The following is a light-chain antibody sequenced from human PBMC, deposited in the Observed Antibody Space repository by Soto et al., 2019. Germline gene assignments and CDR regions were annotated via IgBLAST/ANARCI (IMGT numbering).Light chain of an antibody. J-gene: IGKJ2*01. CDR3: QHYGTSPYT. Sequence: EIVLTQSPATLSLSPGERATLSCGASQSVSSIYLAWYQQKPGLAPRLLIYDASSRATGIPARFRGRWSGTDFALTISRLEPEDFAVYYCQHYGTSPYTFGQGPKLEIK. V-gene: IGKV3D-20*01. CDR2: DAS. CDR1: QSVSSIY.